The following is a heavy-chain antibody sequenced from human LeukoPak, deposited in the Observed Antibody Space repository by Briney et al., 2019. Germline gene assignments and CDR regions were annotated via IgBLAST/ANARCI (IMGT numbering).Heavy chain of an antibody. CDR3: ARESSGWAHYYYYYMDV. Sequence: SETLSLTCTVSGGSISSSSYYRSWIRQPAGKGLEWIGRIYTSGSTNYNPSLKSRVTISVDTSKNQFSLKLSSVTAADTAVYYCARESSGWAHYYYYYMDVWGKGTTVTVSS. J-gene: IGHJ6*03. CDR1: GGSISSSSYY. V-gene: IGHV4-61*02. CDR2: IYTSGST. D-gene: IGHD6-19*01.